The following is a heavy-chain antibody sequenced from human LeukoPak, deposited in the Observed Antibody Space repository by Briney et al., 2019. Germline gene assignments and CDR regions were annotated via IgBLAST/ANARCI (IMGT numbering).Heavy chain of an antibody. D-gene: IGHD3-22*01. CDR3: AKVAWSDYYDSSGYLFDY. J-gene: IGHJ4*02. CDR1: GFTFDDYA. CDR2: ISGDGGST. Sequence: PGGSLRLSCAASGFTFDDYAMHWVRQAPGKGLEWVSPISGDGGSTYYADSVKGRFTISRDNSKNSLYLQMNSLRTEGTALYYCAKVAWSDYYDSSGYLFDYWGQGTLVTVSS. V-gene: IGHV3-43*02.